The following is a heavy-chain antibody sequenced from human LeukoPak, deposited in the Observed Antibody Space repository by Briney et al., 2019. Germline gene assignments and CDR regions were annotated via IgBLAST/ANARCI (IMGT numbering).Heavy chain of an antibody. CDR3: ARDHSTPNAGYMDV. V-gene: IGHV4-61*02. J-gene: IGHJ6*03. CDR1: GGSISSANYY. Sequence: SETLSLTCTVSGGSISSANYYWSWIRQPAGKGLEWIGRISASGSTNYNPSFVSRITISADTSKNQFSLNLSSVTAADTAVYYCARDHSTPNAGYMDVWGKGTTVTVSS. D-gene: IGHD2-8*01. CDR2: ISASGST.